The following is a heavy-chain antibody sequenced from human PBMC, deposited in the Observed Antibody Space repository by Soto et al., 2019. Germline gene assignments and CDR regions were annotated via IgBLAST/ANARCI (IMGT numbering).Heavy chain of an antibody. CDR2: IMPVFRTP. Sequence: QVQLEQSGAEVKKPGSSVKVSCKASGGTFRTAAVSWVRQAPGQGLEWMGGIMPVFRTPDYAQKFHGRVTFTTDKXTSTAYMELSGLRSDDTAVYYCARDNDRPQLGGNYYYILDVWGQGTTITVSS. D-gene: IGHD2-8*01. J-gene: IGHJ6*02. CDR3: ARDNDRPQLGGNYYYILDV. CDR1: GGTFRTAA. V-gene: IGHV1-69*05.